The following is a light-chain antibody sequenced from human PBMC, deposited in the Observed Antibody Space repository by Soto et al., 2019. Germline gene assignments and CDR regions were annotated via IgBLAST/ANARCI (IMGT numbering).Light chain of an antibody. CDR1: SSNIGGNT. J-gene: IGLJ1*01. V-gene: IGLV1-44*01. CDR3: ATWDDGLSAYV. Sequence: QSVLTQTPPASGTPGQRVTFSCSGSSSNIGGNTVSWFQHLPRTAPKLLIFSNSQRPSGVPDRFSGAKSGTSASLAISGLQSEDEANYYCATWDDGLSAYVCGTGTKVTVL. CDR2: SNS.